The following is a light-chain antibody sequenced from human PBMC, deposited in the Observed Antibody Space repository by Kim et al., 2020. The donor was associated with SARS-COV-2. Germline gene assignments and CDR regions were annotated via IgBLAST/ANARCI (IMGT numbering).Light chain of an antibody. CDR2: GAS. CDR3: QQYGRSSLT. CDR1: QTIPGTS. V-gene: IGKV3-20*01. Sequence: SPGERATLSCSASQTIPGTSLAWYQQSPGQAPRLLIYGASRRATGIPDRFSGSGSETDFTLTIDRLEPEDFAVYFCQQYGRSSLTFGGGTKVDIK. J-gene: IGKJ4*01.